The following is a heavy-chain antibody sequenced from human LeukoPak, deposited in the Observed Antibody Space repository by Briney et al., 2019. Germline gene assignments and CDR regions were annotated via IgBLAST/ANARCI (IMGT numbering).Heavy chain of an antibody. V-gene: IGHV3-48*03. D-gene: IGHD3-10*01. CDR3: ARAPPYEILWFGEAAYNSSGMDV. Sequence: GGSLRLSCAASGFTFSSYEMNWVRQAPGKGLEWVSYISGSGRNIYYADSMKGRFTISRDNAKNSVYLQINSLRAEDTAVYYCARAPPYEILWFGEAAYNSSGMDVWGQGTTVTVSS. CDR2: ISGSGRNI. J-gene: IGHJ6*02. CDR1: GFTFSSYE.